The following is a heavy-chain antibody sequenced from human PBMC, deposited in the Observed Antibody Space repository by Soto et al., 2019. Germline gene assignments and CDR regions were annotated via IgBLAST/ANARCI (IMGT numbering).Heavy chain of an antibody. CDR1: GGSISSGGYY. CDR2: IYYSGST. J-gene: IGHJ6*02. CDR3: ASDYRASYPAYYYYGMDV. D-gene: IGHD3-16*02. V-gene: IGHV4-31*03. Sequence: QVQLQESGPGLVKPSQTLSLTCTVSGGSISSGGYYWSWIRQHPGKGLEWIGYIYYSGSTYYNPSXKSRVTISVXPXXXQXXLKLSSVTAADTAVYYCASDYRASYPAYYYYGMDVWGQGTTVTVSS.